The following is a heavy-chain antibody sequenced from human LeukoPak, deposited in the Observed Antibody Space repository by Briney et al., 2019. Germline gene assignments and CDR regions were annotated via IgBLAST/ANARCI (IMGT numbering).Heavy chain of an antibody. CDR2: IYISGSGST. V-gene: IGHV4-4*07. CDR1: GGSISSYY. D-gene: IGHD3-10*01. CDR3: VLLWFGEKYYMDV. Sequence: SETLSLTCTVSGGSISSYYWSWLRQPAGKGLEWIGRIYISGSGSTNYNPSLKSRVTMSVDTSKNQFSLKLSSVTAADTAVYYCVLLWFGEKYYMDVWGKGTTVTVSS. J-gene: IGHJ6*03.